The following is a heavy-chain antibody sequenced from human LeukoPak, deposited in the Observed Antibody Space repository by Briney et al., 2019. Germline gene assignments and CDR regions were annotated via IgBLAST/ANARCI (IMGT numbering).Heavy chain of an antibody. CDR2: ISYDGSNK. CDR1: GFSFSNYG. CDR3: VKGYYDFDY. D-gene: IGHD3-3*01. V-gene: IGHV3-30*18. J-gene: IGHJ4*02. Sequence: GRSLRLPCTASGFSFSNYGMHWLRQAPGKGLEWVTVISYDGSNKYYADSVKGRFTISRDNSKNTLYLQMNSLRAEDTAVYYCVKGYYDFDYWGQGTLVTVSS.